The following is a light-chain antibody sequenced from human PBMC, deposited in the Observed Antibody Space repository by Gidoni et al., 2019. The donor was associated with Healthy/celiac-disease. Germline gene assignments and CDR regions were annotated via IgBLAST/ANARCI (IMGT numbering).Light chain of an antibody. CDR3: QQYNRRT. CDR1: QSISSW. Sequence: DTQMTQSPSTLSASVGDRVTITCRASQSISSWLAWYQQKPGKAPKLLIYDASSLESGVPSRFSGSGSGTEFTLTISSLQPDDFATYYCQQYNRRTFGQGTKVEIK. J-gene: IGKJ1*01. CDR2: DAS. V-gene: IGKV1-5*01.